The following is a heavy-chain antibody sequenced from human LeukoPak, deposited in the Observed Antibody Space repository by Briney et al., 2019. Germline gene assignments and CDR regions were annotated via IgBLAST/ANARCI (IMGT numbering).Heavy chain of an antibody. CDR3: ATDRATQYFDY. D-gene: IGHD2-15*01. J-gene: IGHJ4*02. CDR2: MNGEGTTI. CDR1: GLTFRTTW. Sequence: GGSLRLSCATSGLTFRTTWMHWVRQAPGKGLMWVSRMNGEGTTIDYADSVKGRFTISRDNSKNTLYLQMNSLRVEDTAVYYCATDRATQYFDYWGQGTLVSVPS. V-gene: IGHV3-74*01.